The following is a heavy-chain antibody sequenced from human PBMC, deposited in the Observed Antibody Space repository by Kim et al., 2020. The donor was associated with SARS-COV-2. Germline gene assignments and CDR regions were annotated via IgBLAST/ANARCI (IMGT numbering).Heavy chain of an antibody. CDR1: GFTVSSYY. V-gene: IGHV3-53*01. Sequence: GGSLRLSCAASGFTVSSYYMSWVRQAPGKGLEWVSVIYSGGSTYYADSVKGRFTISRDNSKNTLYLQMNSLRAEDTAVYYCARDTMVRVRPSYYYGMDVWGQGTTVTVSS. CDR3: ARDTMVRVRPSYYYGMDV. CDR2: IYSGGST. J-gene: IGHJ6*02. D-gene: IGHD3-10*01.